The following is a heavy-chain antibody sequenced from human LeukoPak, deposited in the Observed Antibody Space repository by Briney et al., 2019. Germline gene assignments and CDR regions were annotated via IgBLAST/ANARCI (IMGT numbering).Heavy chain of an antibody. CDR1: GDSFSSHY. D-gene: IGHD4-17*01. Sequence: SETLSLTCAVSGDSFSSHYWTWIRQPPGRGLVCIGYISYIGTTNYNPSLKSRVTISIDTSKNQFSLKLSSVTTADTAVYYCARDLVTVTKGFDIWGLGTMVSVSS. CDR2: ISYIGTT. J-gene: IGHJ3*02. CDR3: ARDLVTVTKGFDI. V-gene: IGHV4-59*11.